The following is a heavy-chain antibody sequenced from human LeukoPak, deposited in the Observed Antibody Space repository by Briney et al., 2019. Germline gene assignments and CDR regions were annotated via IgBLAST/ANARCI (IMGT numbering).Heavy chain of an antibody. D-gene: IGHD6-6*01. J-gene: IGHJ4*02. CDR2: FYPGDSVT. V-gene: IGHV5-51*01. CDR3: ARRSSAWWLDY. CDR1: GYSFASYW. Sequence: GESLKISCQGFGYSFASYWIGWVRQLPGKGLEWMGIFYPGDSVTRYSPSFHDQVFLSVDASIHSAYKRWSDLRGSDTAISFCARRSSAWWLDYWCQGTLVSVSA.